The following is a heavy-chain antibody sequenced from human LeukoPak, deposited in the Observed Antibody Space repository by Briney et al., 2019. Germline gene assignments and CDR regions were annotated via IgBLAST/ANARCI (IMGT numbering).Heavy chain of an antibody. CDR1: GFTFTTYT. CDR2: ITSSSSYI. V-gene: IGHV3-21*06. D-gene: IGHD6-6*01. CDR3: ARDQRVTGRPDIDY. J-gene: IGHJ4*02. Sequence: GGSLRLSCAASGFTFTTYTMNWVRQAPGKGLEWVSSITSSSSYIYYADSVKGRVTISRDSAKNSLYLQMNNLRAEDTAMYYCARDQRVTGRPDIDYWGQGTLVIVSS.